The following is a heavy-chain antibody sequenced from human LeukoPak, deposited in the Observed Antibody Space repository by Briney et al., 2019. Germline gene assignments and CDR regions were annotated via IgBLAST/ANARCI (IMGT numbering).Heavy chain of an antibody. CDR2: ISWNSGSI. J-gene: IGHJ4*02. V-gene: IGHV3-9*01. CDR3: AKSDCSSTSCYGIDY. D-gene: IGHD2-2*01. CDR1: GFTFDDYA. Sequence: GGSLRLSCAASGFTFDDYAMRWVRQAPGKGLEWVSGISWNSGSIGYADSVKGRFTISRDNSKNTLYLQMNSLGAEDTAVYYCAKSDCSSTSCYGIDYWGQGTLVTVSS.